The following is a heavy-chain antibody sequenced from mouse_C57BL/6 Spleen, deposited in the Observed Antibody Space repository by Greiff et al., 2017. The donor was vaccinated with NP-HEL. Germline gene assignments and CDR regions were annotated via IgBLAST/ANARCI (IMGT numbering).Heavy chain of an antibody. V-gene: IGHV5-6*01. Sequence: EVKLVESGGDLVKPGGSLKLSCAASGFTFSSYGMSWVRQTPDKRVEWVATISSGGSYTYSPDSVKGRFTISRDNAKNTLYLQMSSLKSEDTAMYYCARSNYYGSSPYYFDYWGQGTTLTVSS. D-gene: IGHD1-1*01. CDR1: GFTFSSYG. CDR2: ISSGGSYT. CDR3: ARSNYYGSSPYYFDY. J-gene: IGHJ2*01.